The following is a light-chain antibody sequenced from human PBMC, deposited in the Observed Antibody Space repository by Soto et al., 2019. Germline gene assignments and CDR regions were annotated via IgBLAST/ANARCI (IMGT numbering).Light chain of an antibody. CDR3: SSYTSGINWV. CDR2: EVT. V-gene: IGLV2-14*01. CDR1: SSDVGGYNY. Sequence: QSALTQPASVSGSPGQSITISCTGTSSDVGGYNYVSWYQQYPGKAPKLMIYEVTNRPSGVSNRFSGSKSGNTASLAISGLQAEDEADYYCSSYTSGINWVFGGGTKLTVL. J-gene: IGLJ3*02.